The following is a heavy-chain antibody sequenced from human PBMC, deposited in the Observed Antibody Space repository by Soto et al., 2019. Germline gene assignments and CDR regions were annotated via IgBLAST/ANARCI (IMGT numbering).Heavy chain of an antibody. D-gene: IGHD2-15*01. CDR3: ASCSGGSCYSGLYYYYYGMDV. Sequence: ASVKVSCKASGYTFTGYYMHWVRQAPGQGLEWMGWINPNRGGTNYAQKFQGWVTMTRDTSISTAYMELSRLRSDDTAVYYCASCSGGSCYSGLYYYYYGMDVWGQGTTVTVSS. V-gene: IGHV1-2*04. J-gene: IGHJ6*02. CDR2: INPNRGGT. CDR1: GYTFTGYY.